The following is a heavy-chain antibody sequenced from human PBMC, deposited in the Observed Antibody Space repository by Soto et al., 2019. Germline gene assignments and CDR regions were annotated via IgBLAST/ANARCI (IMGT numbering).Heavy chain of an antibody. J-gene: IGHJ4*02. CDR2: ISWNSGTI. CDR3: AKPYDSSGHDALEN. CDR1: GFTLDDYA. D-gene: IGHD3-22*01. Sequence: PGGSLRLSCAVSGFTLDDYAMHWVRQAPGKGLEWVSGISWNSGTIGYADSVKGRFTASRDNAKNLLYLQMNSLRIEDTAFYYCAKPYDSSGHDALENWGLGTLVTVSS. V-gene: IGHV3-9*01.